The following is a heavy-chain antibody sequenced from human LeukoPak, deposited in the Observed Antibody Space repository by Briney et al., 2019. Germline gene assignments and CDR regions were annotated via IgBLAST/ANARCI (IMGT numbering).Heavy chain of an antibody. D-gene: IGHD3-22*01. J-gene: IGHJ4*02. Sequence: SETLSLTCTVSGGSISSSSYYWGWIRQPPGKGLEWIGSIYYSGSTYYNPSLKSRVTISVDTSKNQFSLKLSSVTAADTAVYYCARDPGGDDYYDSSGYHGEGDYWGQGTLVTVSS. CDR2: IYYSGST. CDR1: GGSISSSSYY. V-gene: IGHV4-39*07. CDR3: ARDPGGDDYYDSSGYHGEGDY.